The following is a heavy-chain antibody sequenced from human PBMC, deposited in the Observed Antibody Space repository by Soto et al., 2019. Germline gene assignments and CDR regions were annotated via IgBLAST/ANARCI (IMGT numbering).Heavy chain of an antibody. V-gene: IGHV4-31*03. CDR3: AREGKTHNYYGSGSSRHNYYGMDV. J-gene: IGHJ6*04. CDR1: GGPIGSGGYY. CDR2: IYYSGST. Sequence: SETLSLTCPVSGGPIGSGGYYWSWIRQHPGKGLEWIGYIYYSGSTYYNPSLKSRVTISVDTSKNQFSLKLSSVTAADTAVYYCAREGKTHNYYGSGSSRHNYYGMDVWGKGTTVTVSS. D-gene: IGHD3-10*01.